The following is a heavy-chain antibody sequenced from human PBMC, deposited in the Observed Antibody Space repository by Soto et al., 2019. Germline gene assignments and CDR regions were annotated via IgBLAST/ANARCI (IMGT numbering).Heavy chain of an antibody. D-gene: IGHD3-10*01. V-gene: IGHV4-31*03. CDR2: IYYRGST. Sequence: QVQLQESGPGLVKPSQTLSLTCTVSGGSISSGGYYWSWISQHPGKGLEWIGYIYYRGSTYYNPSLKSRVPISVDPSTNPFALKLSYVTAADTAVYYCVRDTPMVRAVWGQGTMVTVSS. CDR1: GGSISSGGYY. CDR3: VRDTPMVRAV. J-gene: IGHJ3*01.